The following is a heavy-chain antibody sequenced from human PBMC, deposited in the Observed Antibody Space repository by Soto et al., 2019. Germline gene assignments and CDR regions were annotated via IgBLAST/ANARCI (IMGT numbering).Heavy chain of an antibody. CDR1: GFNFSTHG. V-gene: IGHV3-30*18. CDR2: MSYEGVRK. Sequence: QVQLVESGGGEAQPGRSLRLSCAASGFNFSTHGMHWVRQAPGKGLEWVAVMSYEGVRKYYADSVMGRFTIARDTSKNTLYRQMNSLSPEDTAVYYCVKEIDHSLVRGWFDPWGQGTLVIVSS. D-gene: IGHD3-10*01. CDR3: VKEIDHSLVRGWFDP. J-gene: IGHJ5*02.